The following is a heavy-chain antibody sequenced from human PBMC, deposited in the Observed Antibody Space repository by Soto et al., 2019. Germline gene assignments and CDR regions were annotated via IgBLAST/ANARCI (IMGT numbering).Heavy chain of an antibody. J-gene: IGHJ5*02. CDR3: ARWAAADPYNWFDP. D-gene: IGHD6-13*01. Sequence: QVQLQESGPGLVKPSETLSLTCTVSGGSISSYYWSWIRQPPGKGLEWIGYIYYSGSTNYNPSLKSRVTISVDTSKNQSSLKLSSVTAADTAVYYCARWAAADPYNWFDPWGQGTLVTVSS. CDR2: IYYSGST. V-gene: IGHV4-59*08. CDR1: GGSISSYY.